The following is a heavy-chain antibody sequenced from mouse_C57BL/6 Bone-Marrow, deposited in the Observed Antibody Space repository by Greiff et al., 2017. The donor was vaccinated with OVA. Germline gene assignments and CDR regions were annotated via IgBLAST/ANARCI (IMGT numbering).Heavy chain of an antibody. CDR1: GYSITSGYY. V-gene: IGHV3-6*01. J-gene: IGHJ3*01. CDR3: AVLVFAY. CDR2: ISYDGSN. Sequence: EVKLMESGPGLVKPSQSLSLTCSVTGYSITSGYYWNWIRQFPGNKLEWMGYISYDGSNNYNPSLKNRISITRDTSKNQFFLKLNSVTTEDTATYYCAVLVFAYWGQGTLVTVSA.